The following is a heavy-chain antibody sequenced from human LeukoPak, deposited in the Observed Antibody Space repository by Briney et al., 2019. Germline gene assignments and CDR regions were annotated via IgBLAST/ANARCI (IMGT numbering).Heavy chain of an antibody. CDR2: ISSGSSYA. CDR1: GFTFSTNG. Sequence: GGSLRLSCAASGFTFSTNGMNWVRQAPGKGLEWVSSISSGSSYAHYSASVKGRFDISRDDANNLLFLQMTGLRAEDTAVYYCARESYDSSGNYPRDFDYWGQGTLVTVSS. V-gene: IGHV3-21*01. J-gene: IGHJ4*02. D-gene: IGHD3-22*01. CDR3: ARESYDSSGNYPRDFDY.